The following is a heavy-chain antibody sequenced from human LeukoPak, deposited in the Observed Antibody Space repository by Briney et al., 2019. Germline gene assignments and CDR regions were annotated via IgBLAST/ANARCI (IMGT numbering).Heavy chain of an antibody. CDR2: ISGRGDST. CDR3: AKDRVAATGIGELEH. D-gene: IGHD6-13*01. V-gene: IGHV3-23*01. J-gene: IGHJ1*01. CDR1: GFTFSTYA. Sequence: GGSLRLSCAASGFTFSTYAMSWVRQAPGKGLEWVSAISGRGDSTYYTDSVKGRFTISRDNSKNTLYLQMNSLRAEDTAVYYCAKDRVAATGIGELEHWGQGTLVTVSS.